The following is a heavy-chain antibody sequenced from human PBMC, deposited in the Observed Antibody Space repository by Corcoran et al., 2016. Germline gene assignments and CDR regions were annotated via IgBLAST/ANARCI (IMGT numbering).Heavy chain of an antibody. CDR2: IWYDGSNK. D-gene: IGHD2-2*01. J-gene: IGHJ6*02. Sequence: QVQLVASGGGVVQPGRSLRLSCAASGFTFSSYGMHWVRQAPGQGLEWVAVIWYDGSNKYYADSVKGRVTISRDNSKNTLYLQMNSLRAEDTAVYYCARDLIVVVPAATYYYGMDVWGQGPTVTVSS. CDR1: GFTFSSYG. V-gene: IGHV3-33*01. CDR3: ARDLIVVVPAATYYYGMDV.